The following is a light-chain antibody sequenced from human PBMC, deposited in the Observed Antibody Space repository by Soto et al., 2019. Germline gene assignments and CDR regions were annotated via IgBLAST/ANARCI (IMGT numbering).Light chain of an antibody. J-gene: IGLJ2*01. CDR2: EVS. V-gene: IGLV2-14*01. CDR1: NTDVGGYDY. Sequence: QSVLSQPASVSGSPGQSITISCNGTNTDVGGYDYVSWYQQHPGKVPKLMISEVSDRPSGISNRFSGSKSGTMASLTISGLQADDEAHYYCTSYRSDGTLVFGGGTKLTVL. CDR3: TSYRSDGTLV.